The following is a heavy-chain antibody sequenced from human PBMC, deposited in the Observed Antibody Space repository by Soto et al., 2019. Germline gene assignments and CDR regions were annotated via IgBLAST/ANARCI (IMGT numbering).Heavy chain of an antibody. V-gene: IGHV1-69*02. CDR2: IIPILGIA. J-gene: IGHJ5*02. CDR3: ASVSVDSWFDP. D-gene: IGHD6-19*01. Sequence: SVKVSCKASGGTFSSYTISWVRQAPGQGLEWMGRIIPILGIANYAQKFQGRVTITADKSTSTAYMELSSLRSEDTAVYYCASVSVDSWFDPWGQGTLVTVSS. CDR1: GGTFSSYT.